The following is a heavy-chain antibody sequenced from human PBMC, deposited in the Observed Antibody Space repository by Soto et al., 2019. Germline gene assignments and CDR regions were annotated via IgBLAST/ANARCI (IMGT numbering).Heavy chain of an antibody. V-gene: IGHV4-4*07. CDR1: GDSFNNFY. Sequence: SETLSLTCTVSGDSFNNFYWSWIRQPAGKGLEWIGRIYSSGHTDYNPSLRSRVTVSVDTSKNHFSLRLSSVTAADTAVYFCAREPAVAVGDGYWCDPWGQGTLVTVSS. CDR2: IYSSGHT. J-gene: IGHJ5*02. CDR3: AREPAVAVGDGYWCDP. D-gene: IGHD6-19*01.